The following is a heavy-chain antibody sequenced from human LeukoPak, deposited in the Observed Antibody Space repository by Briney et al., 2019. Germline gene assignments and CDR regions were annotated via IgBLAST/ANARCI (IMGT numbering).Heavy chain of an antibody. J-gene: IGHJ4*02. D-gene: IGHD6-13*01. CDR2: ISYDGGNK. V-gene: IGHV3-30-3*01. Sequence: PGGSLRLSCAASGFTFSRYAMHWGRQAPGKGLEWVAFISYDGGNKYYADSVMGRFTISRDNSRNTLYLQMNSLRAEDTAMFYCARDLSSSQPFDYWGQGTLVTVSS. CDR3: ARDLSSSQPFDY. CDR1: GFTFSRYA.